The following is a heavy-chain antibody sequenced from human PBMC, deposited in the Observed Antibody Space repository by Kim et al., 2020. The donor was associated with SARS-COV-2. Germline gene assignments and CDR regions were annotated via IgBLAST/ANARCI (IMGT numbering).Heavy chain of an antibody. Sequence: SETLSLTCTVSGGSISSGGYYWSWIRQHPGKGLEWIGYFYYSGSTYYNPSLKSRVTISVDTSKNQFSLKLSSVTAADTAVYYCARDRLNNPVHLAYYVYYGREVWGQGTTVPVSS. J-gene: IGHJ6*02. CDR2: FYYSGST. CDR1: GGSISSGGYY. V-gene: IGHV4-31*03. D-gene: IGHD1-1*01. CDR3: ARDRLNNPVHLAYYVYYGREV.